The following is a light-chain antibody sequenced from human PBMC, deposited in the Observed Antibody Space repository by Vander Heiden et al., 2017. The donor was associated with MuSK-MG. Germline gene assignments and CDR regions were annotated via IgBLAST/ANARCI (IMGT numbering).Light chain of an antibody. Sequence: QSALTQPASVSRSPGQSLTISCTGTSSDVGGYNYVSWYQKHPGKAPKLMIYDVSNRPSGVSNRFSGSKSGNTASLTISGRQAEDEADYYCSSYTSSSTVVFGGGTKLTVL. CDR1: SSDVGGYNY. CDR3: SSYTSSSTVV. J-gene: IGLJ2*01. V-gene: IGLV2-14*01. CDR2: DVS.